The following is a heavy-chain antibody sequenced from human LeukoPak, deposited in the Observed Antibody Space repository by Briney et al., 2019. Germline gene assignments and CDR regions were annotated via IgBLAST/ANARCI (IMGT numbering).Heavy chain of an antibody. D-gene: IGHD5-18*01. CDR3: ARGYSYGYPRWYFDL. CDR2: IYYSGST. Sequence: SETLSLTCTVSGGSISTYYWSWIRQPPGKGLEWIGYIYYSGSTNYNPSLKSRVTISVDTSKNQFSLELSFVTAADTAVYYCARGYSYGYPRWYFDLWGRGTLVTVSS. V-gene: IGHV4-59*01. CDR1: GGSISTYY. J-gene: IGHJ2*01.